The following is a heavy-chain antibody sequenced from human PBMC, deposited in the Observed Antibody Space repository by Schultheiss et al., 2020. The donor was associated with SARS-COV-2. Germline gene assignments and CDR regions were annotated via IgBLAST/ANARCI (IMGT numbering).Heavy chain of an antibody. D-gene: IGHD2-2*01. Sequence: GGSLRLSCAASGFTFSSYGMHWVRQAPGKGLEWVAVIWYDGSNKYYADSVKGRFTISRDNSKNTLYLQMNSLRAEDTAVYYCARGYCSSTSCYRSGWFDPWGQGTLVTVSS. J-gene: IGHJ5*02. CDR3: ARGYCSSTSCYRSGWFDP. CDR1: GFTFSSYG. CDR2: IWYDGSNK. V-gene: IGHV3-30*19.